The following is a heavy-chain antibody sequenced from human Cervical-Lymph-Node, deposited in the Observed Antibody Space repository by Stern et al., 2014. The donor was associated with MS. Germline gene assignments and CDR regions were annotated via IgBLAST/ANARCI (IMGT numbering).Heavy chain of an antibody. J-gene: IGHJ4*02. Sequence: VQLVESGAEVKEPGASVKVSCKASGYTFTNYYVHWVRQAPGQGLEWMGIINPSGVSTSYAQKFQGRLTMTRDTSTSTDYMELSSLRSEDTAVYFRARDKGIITAAGYYLDYWGQGTLVTVSS. D-gene: IGHD6-13*01. CDR2: INPSGVST. CDR3: ARDKGIITAAGYYLDY. CDR1: GYTFTNYY. V-gene: IGHV1-46*03.